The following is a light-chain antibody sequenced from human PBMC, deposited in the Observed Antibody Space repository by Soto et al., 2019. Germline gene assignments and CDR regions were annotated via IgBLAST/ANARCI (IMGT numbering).Light chain of an antibody. CDR2: SDN. J-gene: IGLJ2*01. CDR3: AAWDDSLNGVV. CDR1: SSNIGSNT. Sequence: QAVLTQPPSASGTPGQRVTISCSGSSSNIGSNTVNWYQHLPGMAPKLLIYSDNQRPSGVPDRFSGSKSGTSASLAISGLPSEDEADYYCAAWDDSLNGVVFGGGTKL. V-gene: IGLV1-44*01.